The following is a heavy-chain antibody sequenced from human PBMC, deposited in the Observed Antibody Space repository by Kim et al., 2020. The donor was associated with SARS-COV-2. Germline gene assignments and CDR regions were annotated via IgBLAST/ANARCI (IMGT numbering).Heavy chain of an antibody. CDR1: GFTFSSYS. V-gene: IGHV3-21*01. D-gene: IGHD3-9*01. Sequence: GGSLRLSCAASGFTFSSYSMNWVRQAPGKGLEWVSSISSSSSYIYYADSVKGRFTISRDNAKNSLYLQMNSLRAEDTAVYYCAREYDILTGYRPGDGMDVWGQGTTVTVSS. J-gene: IGHJ6*02. CDR3: AREYDILTGYRPGDGMDV. CDR2: ISSSSSYI.